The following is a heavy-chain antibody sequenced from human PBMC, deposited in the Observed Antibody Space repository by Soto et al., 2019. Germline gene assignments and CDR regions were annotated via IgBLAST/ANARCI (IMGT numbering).Heavy chain of an antibody. CDR2: INHSGST. CDR1: GGSFSGYY. V-gene: IGHV4-34*03. CDR3: TGHYSSSWVYNY. D-gene: IGHD6-6*01. J-gene: IGHJ4*02. Sequence: PSEALSLTCAVYGGSFSGYYWSWIRQPPGKGLEWIGEINHSGSTNYNPSLKSRVTISVDTSKNQFSLKLNSVTAADSAVYYCTGHYSSSWVYNYWGQGTSVTVSS.